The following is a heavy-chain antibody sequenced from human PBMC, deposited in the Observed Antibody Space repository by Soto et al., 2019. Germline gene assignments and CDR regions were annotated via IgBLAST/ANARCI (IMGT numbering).Heavy chain of an antibody. CDR3: AKVREDIVVVPAASGPVDY. J-gene: IGHJ4*02. CDR1: GFTFSSYA. CDR2: ISGSGGST. V-gene: IGHV3-23*01. D-gene: IGHD2-2*01. Sequence: GGSLRLSCAASGFTFSSYAMSWVRQAPGKGLEWVSAISGSGGSTYYADSVKGRFTISRDNSKNTLYLQMNSLRAEDTAVYYCAKVREDIVVVPAASGPVDYWGQGTLVTVSS.